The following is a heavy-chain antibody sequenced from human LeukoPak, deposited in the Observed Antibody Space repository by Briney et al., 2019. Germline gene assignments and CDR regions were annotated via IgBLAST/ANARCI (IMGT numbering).Heavy chain of an antibody. V-gene: IGHV4-59*01. J-gene: IGHJ3*02. CDR2: IYYSGST. Sequence: SETLSLTCTVSGGSISSYYWSWLRQPPGKGLEWIGYIYYSGSTNYNPSLKSRVTISVDTSKNQFSLKLSSVTAADTAVYYCARDIVYGDYRDAFDIWGQGTMVTVSS. D-gene: IGHD4-17*01. CDR3: ARDIVYGDYRDAFDI. CDR1: GGSISSYY.